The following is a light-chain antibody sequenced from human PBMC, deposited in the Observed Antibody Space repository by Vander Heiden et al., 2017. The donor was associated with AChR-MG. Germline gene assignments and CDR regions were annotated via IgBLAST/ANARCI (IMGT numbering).Light chain of an antibody. Sequence: SYVLTQPPSVSVAPGRTARVTCGGNNIGSQSVHWYQQRPGQAPVMLIYYDRDRPSGIPERFSGSKSGKTATLTISRVEAGDEADYYCQVWDSSSEHYVFGTGTKVTVL. CDR1: NIGSQS. J-gene: IGLJ1*01. CDR2: YDR. V-gene: IGLV3-21*04. CDR3: QVWDSSSEHYV.